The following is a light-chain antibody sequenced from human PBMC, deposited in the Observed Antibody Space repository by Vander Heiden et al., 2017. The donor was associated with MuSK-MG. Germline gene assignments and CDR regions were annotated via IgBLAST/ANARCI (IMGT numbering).Light chain of an antibody. J-gene: IGKJ2*01. CDR1: KNIVYSSNNRNY. CDR2: WAS. V-gene: IGKV4-1*01. Sequence: DIVMTQSPDSLTVPLGERATINCKSSKNIVYSSNNRNYLARSQHNPGQPPTRPIYWASTRESGVPDRFSRSGSGTQFTLTIRSMKAEDAAVSSCQKDDCVPHISGQRHKLEIE. CDR3: QKDDCVPHI.